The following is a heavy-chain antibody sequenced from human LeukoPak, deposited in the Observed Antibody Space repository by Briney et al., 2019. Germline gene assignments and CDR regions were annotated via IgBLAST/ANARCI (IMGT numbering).Heavy chain of an antibody. J-gene: IGHJ5*02. CDR1: GGSISSGGYY. CDR3: ARLNPGGGYCSSTSCYSWFDP. CDR2: IYYSGST. Sequence: SQTLSLTCTVSGGSISSGGYYWSWIRQHPGKGLEWIGYIYYSGSTYYNPSLKSRVTISVDTSKNQFSLKLSSVTAADTAVYYCARLNPGGGYCSSTSCYSWFDPWGQGTLVTVSP. V-gene: IGHV4-31*03. D-gene: IGHD2-2*02.